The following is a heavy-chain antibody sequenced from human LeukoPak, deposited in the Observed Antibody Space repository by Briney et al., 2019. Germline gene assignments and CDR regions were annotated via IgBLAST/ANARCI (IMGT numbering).Heavy chain of an antibody. CDR2: ISASGGST. CDR3: ARARYCSSTSCFLDY. V-gene: IGHV3-23*01. CDR1: GFTFSSSA. Sequence: PGGSLRLSCAASGFTFSSSAMSWVRQVPGKGLEWVSGISASGGSTYYADSVKGRFTISRDNSKNTLYLQMNSLTAEDTALHYCARARYCSSTSCFLDYWGQGTLVTVSS. D-gene: IGHD2-2*01. J-gene: IGHJ4*02.